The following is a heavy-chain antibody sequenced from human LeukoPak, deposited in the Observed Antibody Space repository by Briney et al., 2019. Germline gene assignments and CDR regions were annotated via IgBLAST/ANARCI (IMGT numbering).Heavy chain of an antibody. V-gene: IGHV1-8*01. CDR1: GYTFTSYD. J-gene: IGHJ6*02. CDR2: MNPNSGNT. D-gene: IGHD3-3*01. CDR3: ARALPAGPTIFGVVNTYYYYGMDV. Sequence: GASVKVSCKASGYTFTSYDINWVRQATGQGLEWMGWMNPNSGNTGYAQKFQGRVTMTRNTSISTAYMELSSLRSEDTAVYYCARALPAGPTIFGVVNTYYYYGMDVWGQGTTVTVSS.